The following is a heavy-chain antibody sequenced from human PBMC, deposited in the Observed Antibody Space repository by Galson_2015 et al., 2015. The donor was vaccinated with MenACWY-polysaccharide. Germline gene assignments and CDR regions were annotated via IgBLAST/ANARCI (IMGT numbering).Heavy chain of an antibody. CDR2: ISSGGTI. Sequence: SLRLSCAASGFSFNTYWMHWVRHAPGKGLEWVSYISSGGTIYYADSVKGRFTISRDNAKNSLYLQMNSLRDDDTAVYYCARVLKGLVGATPDYWGQGTLVTVPS. V-gene: IGHV3-48*02. J-gene: IGHJ4*02. D-gene: IGHD1-26*01. CDR3: ARVLKGLVGATPDY. CDR1: GFSFNTYW.